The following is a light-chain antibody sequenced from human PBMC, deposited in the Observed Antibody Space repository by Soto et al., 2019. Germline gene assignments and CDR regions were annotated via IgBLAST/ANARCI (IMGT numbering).Light chain of an antibody. CDR1: QSFSSMY. CDR2: GAS. V-gene: IGKV3-15*01. J-gene: IGKJ4*01. CDR3: QQYHNWPVT. Sequence: EIVLTQSPGTLSLSPGERATLSCRASQSFSSMYLAWYQQKPGQAPRLLISGASTGATGIPPRFSGSGSGTDFTLTVNSLQSEDIAVYYCQQYHNWPVTFGGGTKVDI.